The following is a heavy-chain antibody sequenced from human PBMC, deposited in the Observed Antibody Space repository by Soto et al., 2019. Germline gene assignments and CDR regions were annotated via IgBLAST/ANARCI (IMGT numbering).Heavy chain of an antibody. J-gene: IGHJ5*02. Sequence: QVLLVESGGGVVQPRRSLRLSCAASGFTLHNYGMHWVRQAPGKGPEWVAILSHDGRNTNYGDSVRGRFTVSRDESKNTLYLQMDSLRVEDTAVYYCARDWGSSGWFNWFDPWGQGTLVIVSS. CDR1: GFTLHNYG. CDR2: LSHDGRNT. D-gene: IGHD6-19*01. CDR3: ARDWGSSGWFNWFDP. V-gene: IGHV3-30*03.